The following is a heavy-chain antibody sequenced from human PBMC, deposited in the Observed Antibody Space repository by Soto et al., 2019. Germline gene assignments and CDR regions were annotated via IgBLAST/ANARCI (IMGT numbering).Heavy chain of an antibody. CDR1: GFTFSSYG. CDR3: ARDRSGYDFLDY. D-gene: IGHD5-12*01. CDR2: IWYDGSNK. V-gene: IGHV3-33*01. J-gene: IGHJ4*02. Sequence: QVQLVESGGGVVQPGRSLRLSCAASGFTFSSYGMHWVRQAPGKGLEWVAVIWYDGSNKYYADSVKGRFTISRDNSKNTLYLQMNSLRAEDTAVYYCARDRSGYDFLDYWGQGTLVTVSS.